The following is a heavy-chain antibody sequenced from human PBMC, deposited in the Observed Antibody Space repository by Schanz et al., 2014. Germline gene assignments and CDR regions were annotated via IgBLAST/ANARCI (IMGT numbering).Heavy chain of an antibody. Sequence: EVQLVESGGGFVQPGGSLGLSCVVSGFTVSSDHMSWVRQAPGKGLEWVSSISSSSSYIYYAGSVKGRFTISRDNAKNSLFLQMNRLRAEDTAVYFCARAHGNNWYGKGLDYWGQGTQVTVSS. D-gene: IGHD1-1*01. CDR1: GFTVSSDH. CDR3: ARAHGNNWYGKGLDY. CDR2: ISSSSSYI. V-gene: IGHV3-21*01. J-gene: IGHJ4*02.